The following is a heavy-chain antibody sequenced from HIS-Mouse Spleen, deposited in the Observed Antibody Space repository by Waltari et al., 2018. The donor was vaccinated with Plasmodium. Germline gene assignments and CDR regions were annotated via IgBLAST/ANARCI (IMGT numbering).Heavy chain of an antibody. D-gene: IGHD6-13*01. CDR2: RKKDGSEK. CDR3: ASSWYWYFDL. J-gene: IGHJ2*01. Sequence: EVQLVESGGGLVQPGGSLRLSCAASGFTFSSYWMSWVRQGPGKGLEWVANRKKDGSEKYYVDSVKGRFTISRDNAKNSLYLQMNSLRAEDTAVYYCASSWYWYFDLWGRGTLVTVSS. V-gene: IGHV3-7*01. CDR1: GFTFSSYW.